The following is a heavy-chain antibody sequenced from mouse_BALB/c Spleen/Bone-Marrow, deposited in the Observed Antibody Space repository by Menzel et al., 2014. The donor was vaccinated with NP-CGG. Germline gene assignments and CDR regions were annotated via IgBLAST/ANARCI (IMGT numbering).Heavy chain of an antibody. J-gene: IGHJ3*01. CDR3: ARRWFAY. CDR2: ISDGGSYT. V-gene: IGHV5-4*02. Sequence: EVQRVESGGGLVKPGGSLKLSCAASGFTFSDYYMYWVRQTPAKRLEWVATISDGGSYTYYPDSVKGRFTISRDNAENNLYLQMSILKSKDTAMYYCARRWFAYGGQGTLVTVAA. CDR1: GFTFSDYY.